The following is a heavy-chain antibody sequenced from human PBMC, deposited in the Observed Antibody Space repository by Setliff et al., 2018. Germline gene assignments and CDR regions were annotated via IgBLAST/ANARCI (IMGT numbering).Heavy chain of an antibody. CDR2: IHYRGTT. CDR3: ARTGTYRYFDS. D-gene: IGHD1-1*01. Sequence: DTLSLTCTVPGDSITSGTYYWGWIRQPPGKGLEWIGRIHYRGTTYSNVSLASRLTISVDTSKNQFSLQLPSVTAADTAVYYCARTGTYRYFDSWGQGTRVTVSS. J-gene: IGHJ4*02. CDR1: GDSITSGTYY. V-gene: IGHV4-39*01.